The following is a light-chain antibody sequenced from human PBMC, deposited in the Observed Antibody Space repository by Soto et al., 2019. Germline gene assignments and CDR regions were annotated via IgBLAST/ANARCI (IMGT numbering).Light chain of an antibody. CDR2: AAS. CDR1: QSISSY. CDR3: QQSYNTPTWT. V-gene: IGKV1-39*01. Sequence: DIPMTQSPSSLSASVGDRVTITCRASQSISSYLNWYQLKPGKAPKLLIYAASSLQSGVPSRFSGSGSGTDFTLTISSLQPEDFATYYCQQSYNTPTWTFGQGTKVEIK. J-gene: IGKJ1*01.